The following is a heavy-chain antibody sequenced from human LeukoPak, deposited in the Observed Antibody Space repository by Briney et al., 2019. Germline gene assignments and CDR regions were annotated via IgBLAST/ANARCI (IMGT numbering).Heavy chain of an antibody. CDR1: GYSFTSYW. D-gene: IGHD5-18*01. V-gene: IGHV5-51*01. Sequence: GESLKISCKGSGYSFTSYWIGWVRQMPGKGLEWMGIIYPGDSDTRYSPSFQGQVTISADKSISTAYLQWSSLKASDTAMYYCARHGRKSYGNVAAYWFDPWGQGTLVTVSS. CDR2: IYPGDSDT. J-gene: IGHJ5*02. CDR3: ARHGRKSYGNVAAYWFDP.